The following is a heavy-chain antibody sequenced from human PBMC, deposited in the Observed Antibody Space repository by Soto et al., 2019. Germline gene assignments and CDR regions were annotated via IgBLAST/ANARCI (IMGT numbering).Heavy chain of an antibody. Sequence: QITLKESGPTLVKPTQTLTLTCTFSGFSLSTSGVGVGWIRQPPGKALEWLALIYWDDDKRYSPSLKSRLTIHKDNSKSRLVRTMTNLDPGDTATYDCAHRGVYASYNWFDPWGQGTLVTVSS. V-gene: IGHV2-5*02. D-gene: IGHD5-12*01. J-gene: IGHJ5*02. CDR1: GFSLSTSGVG. CDR3: AHRGVYASYNWFDP. CDR2: IYWDDDK.